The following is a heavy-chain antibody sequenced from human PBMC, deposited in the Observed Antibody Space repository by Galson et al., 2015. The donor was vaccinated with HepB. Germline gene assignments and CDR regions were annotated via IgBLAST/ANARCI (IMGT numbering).Heavy chain of an antibody. D-gene: IGHD3-3*01. CDR3: AKGIGFYELPLGY. Sequence: SLRLSCAASGFTFSSYAMSWVRQAPGKGLEWVSGISGSGGGTYYADSVKGRFTISRDNFQKTVYLQLKSLRAEDTAIYYCAKGIGFYELPLGYWGQGTLVTVSS. V-gene: IGHV3-23*01. CDR1: GFTFSSYA. J-gene: IGHJ4*02. CDR2: ISGSGGGT.